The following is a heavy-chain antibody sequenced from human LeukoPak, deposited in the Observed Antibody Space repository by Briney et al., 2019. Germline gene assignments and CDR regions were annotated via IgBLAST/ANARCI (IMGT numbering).Heavy chain of an antibody. Sequence: ASVKVSCKASGYTFSSYDINWVRQATGQGLEWMGWMNPNSDNTGYARNFQGRVTMTMNTSISTAYMELSSLRSEDTAVYYCARKHYDFWSGYFTWPLRNWFDPWGQGTLVTVSS. V-gene: IGHV1-8*01. CDR1: GYTFSSYD. CDR3: ARKHYDFWSGYFTWPLRNWFDP. J-gene: IGHJ5*02. D-gene: IGHD3-3*01. CDR2: MNPNSDNT.